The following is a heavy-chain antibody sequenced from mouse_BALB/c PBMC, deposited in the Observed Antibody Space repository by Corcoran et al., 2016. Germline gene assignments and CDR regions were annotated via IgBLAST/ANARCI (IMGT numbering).Heavy chain of an antibody. V-gene: IGHV1-26*01. J-gene: IGHJ2*01. Sequence: EVQLQQSGPELVKPGASVKISCKASGYSFTGYYMHWVKQSHVKSLEWIGRINPYNGATSYNQNFKDKASLTVDKSSSTAYMELHSLTYEDSAVYYCAKGSSSYPDYWGQGTTLTVSS. CDR3: AKGSSSYPDY. CDR2: INPYNGAT. D-gene: IGHD1-1*01. CDR1: GYSFTGYY.